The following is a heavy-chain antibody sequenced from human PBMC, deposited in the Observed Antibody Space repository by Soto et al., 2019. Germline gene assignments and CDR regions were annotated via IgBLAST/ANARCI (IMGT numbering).Heavy chain of an antibody. CDR3: ASTYLPGYYYDSSGYLLY. V-gene: IGHV3-74*01. D-gene: IGHD3-22*01. CDR1: GFTFSSYW. CDR2: INSDGSST. Sequence: GGSLRLSCAASGFTFSSYWMHWVRQAPGKGLVWVSRINSDGSSTSYADSVKGRFTISRDNAKNTLYLQMNSLRAEDTAVYYCASTYLPGYYYDSSGYLLYWGQGTLVTVSS. J-gene: IGHJ4*02.